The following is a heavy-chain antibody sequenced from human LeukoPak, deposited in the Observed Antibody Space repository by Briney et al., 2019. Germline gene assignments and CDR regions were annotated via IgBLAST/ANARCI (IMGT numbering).Heavy chain of an antibody. D-gene: IGHD6-19*01. CDR1: GFTFSSYA. Sequence: GRALRLSCAASGFTFSSYAMNWVREAPGKGLEWVSAISASGGSTYYADSVKGRFTISRDTSTNTLYLQMSSLRGEDTAVYYCAKAMAGSTYYFDSWGQGTLVTVSS. V-gene: IGHV3-23*01. CDR3: AKAMAGSTYYFDS. CDR2: ISASGGST. J-gene: IGHJ4*02.